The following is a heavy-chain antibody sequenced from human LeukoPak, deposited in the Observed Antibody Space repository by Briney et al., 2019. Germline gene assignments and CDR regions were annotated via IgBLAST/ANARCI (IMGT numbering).Heavy chain of an antibody. D-gene: IGHD3-10*01. CDR2: ISWDGGST. J-gene: IGHJ4*02. CDR1: GFTFDDYT. Sequence: GGSLRLSCAASGFTFDDYTMHWVRQAPGKGLEWVSLISWDGGSTYYADSVKGRFTISRDNSKNSLYLQMNSLRTEDTALYYCAKGGGDDYYGSGSYFTDWGQGTLVTVSS. CDR3: AKGGGDDYYGSGSYFTD. V-gene: IGHV3-43*01.